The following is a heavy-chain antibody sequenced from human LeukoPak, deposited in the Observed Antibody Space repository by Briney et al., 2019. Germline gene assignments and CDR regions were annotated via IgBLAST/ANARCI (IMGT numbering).Heavy chain of an antibody. CDR3: ASVSSGYQPIDAFDI. CDR1: GFTFSSYG. D-gene: IGHD3-22*01. Sequence: QPGGTLRLSCAASGFTFSSYGMSWVRQAPGKGLEWVSAISGSGGSTYYADSVKGRFTISRDNSKNTLYLQMNSLRAEDTAVYYCASVSSGYQPIDAFDIWGQGTMVTVSS. J-gene: IGHJ3*02. V-gene: IGHV3-23*01. CDR2: ISGSGGST.